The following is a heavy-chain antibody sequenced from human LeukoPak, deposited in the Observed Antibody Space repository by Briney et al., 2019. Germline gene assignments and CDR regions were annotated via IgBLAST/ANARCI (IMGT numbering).Heavy chain of an antibody. J-gene: IGHJ4*02. CDR3: ARDHHGSSY. V-gene: IGHV4-59*01. Sequence: PSETLSLTCTVSGGSISSNYWSWIRQPPGKGLECIGYIFYSGDIRYNPSLKSRVTISVDTSKNQFSLKLSSVTAADTAVYFCARDHHGSSYWGQGTLVAVSS. D-gene: IGHD6-13*01. CDR1: GGSISSNY. CDR2: IFYSGDI.